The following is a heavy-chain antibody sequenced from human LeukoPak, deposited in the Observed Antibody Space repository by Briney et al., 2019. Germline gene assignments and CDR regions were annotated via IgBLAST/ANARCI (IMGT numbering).Heavy chain of an antibody. D-gene: IGHD3-3*01. V-gene: IGHV3-33*08. Sequence: PGGSLRLSCAASGFTFSSYSMIWVRQAPGKGLEWVAVIWYDGSNKYYADSVKGRFTISRDNSKNTLYLQMNSLRAEDTAVYYCARGGPEWPLDYWGQGTLVTVSS. CDR1: GFTFSSYS. J-gene: IGHJ4*02. CDR3: ARGGPEWPLDY. CDR2: IWYDGSNK.